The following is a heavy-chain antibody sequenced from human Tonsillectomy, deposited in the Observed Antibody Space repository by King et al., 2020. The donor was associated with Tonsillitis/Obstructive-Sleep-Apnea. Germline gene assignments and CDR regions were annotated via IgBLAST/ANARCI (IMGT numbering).Heavy chain of an antibody. CDR3: ARVLWYGDRAGIDY. V-gene: IGHV3-48*02. CDR2: ISSRSSTI. J-gene: IGHJ4*02. D-gene: IGHD4-17*01. CDR1: GFTFRNYS. Sequence: DVQLVESGGGLVQPGGSLRLSCAASGFTFRNYSMKWVRQAPGKGLEWVSFISSRSSTIFYADSVKGRFTISRDNGENSLYLQMNSLRDEDTAVYYCARVLWYGDRAGIDYWGQGTLVTVSS.